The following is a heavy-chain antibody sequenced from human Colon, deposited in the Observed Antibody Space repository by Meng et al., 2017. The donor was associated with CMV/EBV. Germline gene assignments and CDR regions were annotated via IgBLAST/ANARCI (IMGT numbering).Heavy chain of an antibody. CDR3: VKDTRGNNGKWYFGGLDY. CDR2: ISYDGRNE. CDR1: GFRFSDYA. Sequence: GESLKISCAASGFRFSDYAIHWVRQAPGKGLEWVAVISYDGRNEYYADSLKGRFTISRDNSKNTLYLQMNTLRPEDTAVYYCVKDTRGNNGKWYFGGLDYWGQGTLVTVSS. V-gene: IGHV3-30*18. J-gene: IGHJ4*02. D-gene: IGHD2-15*01.